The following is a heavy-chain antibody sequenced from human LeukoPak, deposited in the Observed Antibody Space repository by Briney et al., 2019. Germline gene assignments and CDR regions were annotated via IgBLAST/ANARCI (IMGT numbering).Heavy chain of an antibody. CDR1: GFTFSSYG. Sequence: PGGSLRLSCAASGFTFSSYGMSWVRQAPGKGLEWVSAISGSGGSTYYADSVKGRFTISRDNSKNTLYLQMNSLRAEDTAVYYCAKDGPYSSGWYYFDYWGQGTLVTASS. D-gene: IGHD6-19*01. CDR2: ISGSGGST. CDR3: AKDGPYSSGWYYFDY. J-gene: IGHJ4*02. V-gene: IGHV3-23*01.